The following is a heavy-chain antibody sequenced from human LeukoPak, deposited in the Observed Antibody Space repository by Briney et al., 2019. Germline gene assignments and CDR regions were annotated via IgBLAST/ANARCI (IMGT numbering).Heavy chain of an antibody. CDR3: ARSIIYYYYMDV. D-gene: IGHD2/OR15-2a*01. V-gene: IGHV3-48*04. J-gene: IGHJ6*03. CDR2: ISSSGSTI. CDR1: GFTFSSYS. Sequence: GGSLRLSCAASGFTFSSYSMNWVRQAPGKGLEWVSYISSSGSTIYYADSVKGRFTISRDNAKNSLYLQMNSLRAEDTAVYYCARSIIYYYYMDVWGKGTTVTVSS.